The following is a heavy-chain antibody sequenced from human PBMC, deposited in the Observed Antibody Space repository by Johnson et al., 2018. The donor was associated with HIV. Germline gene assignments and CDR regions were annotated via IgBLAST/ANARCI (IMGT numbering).Heavy chain of an antibody. CDR1: GFTFSSYD. Sequence: VQLVESGGGLVQPGGPLRLSCAASGFTFSSYDMHWVRQATGKGLEWVSAIGTAGDTYYPGPVKGRFTISRDNSKNTLYLQMNSLRAEDTAVYYCAREGAWEVRPGAFDIWGQGTMVTVSS. J-gene: IGHJ3*02. CDR2: IGTAGDT. V-gene: IGHV3-13*01. D-gene: IGHD1-26*01. CDR3: AREGAWEVRPGAFDI.